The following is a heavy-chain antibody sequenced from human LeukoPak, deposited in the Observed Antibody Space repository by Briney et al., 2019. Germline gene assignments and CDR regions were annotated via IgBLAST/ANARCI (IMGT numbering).Heavy chain of an antibody. CDR3: ARELIFGASATSYFDY. J-gene: IGHJ4*02. CDR2: MNPNSGNT. CDR1: GYTFTSYD. D-gene: IGHD3-3*01. V-gene: IGHV1-8*01. Sequence: ASVKVSCKASGYTFTSYDINWVRQATGQGLEWMGWMNPNSGNTGYAQKFQGRVTMTRNTSISTAYVELSSLRSDDTAVYYCARELIFGASATSYFDYWGQGTLVTVSS.